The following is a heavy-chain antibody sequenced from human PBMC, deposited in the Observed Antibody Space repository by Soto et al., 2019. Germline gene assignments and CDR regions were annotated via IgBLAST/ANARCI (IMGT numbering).Heavy chain of an antibody. CDR3: AKVAEGYVVSSLDS. Sequence: EVQLLESGGGFVQPGGSLRLSCAASGFRFSDFAMTWVRQAPGRGLEWVSAITGTASSTYYADSVKGRFTISRDNSKNTLYLQITSLRAADTAIYYFAKVAEGYVVSSLDSWGQGTLGTVSS. CDR1: GFRFSDFA. J-gene: IGHJ4*02. V-gene: IGHV3-23*01. D-gene: IGHD5-12*01. CDR2: ITGTASST.